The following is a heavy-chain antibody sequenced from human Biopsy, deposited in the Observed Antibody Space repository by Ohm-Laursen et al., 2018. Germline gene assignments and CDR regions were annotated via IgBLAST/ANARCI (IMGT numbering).Heavy chain of an antibody. J-gene: IGHJ4*02. CDR1: DGSINSYY. Sequence: SETLSLTCTVSDGSINSYYWNWIRQPPGKRLEWIGNIYYSGSTNFNPSLKSRVTISVDTSKNQCSLKLSSVTAADTAVYFCARGSSYGYDFDYWGQGTLVAVSS. D-gene: IGHD5-18*01. V-gene: IGHV4-59*01. CDR2: IYYSGST. CDR3: ARGSSYGYDFDY.